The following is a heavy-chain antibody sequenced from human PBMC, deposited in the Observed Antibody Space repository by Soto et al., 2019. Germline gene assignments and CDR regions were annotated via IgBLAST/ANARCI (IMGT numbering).Heavy chain of an antibody. CDR3: ARGPSYGGSPSSFYYYYGMDV. Sequence: ASVKVSCKASGYTFTGYYVHWVRQAPGQGLEWMGWINPNSGDTDLAQRFQGRVTMNRNTSIGTAYMELSSLRSEDTAVYYCARGPSYGGSPSSFYYYYGMDVWGQGTTVTVSS. J-gene: IGHJ6*02. V-gene: IGHV1-2*02. CDR1: GYTFTGYY. D-gene: IGHD6-6*01. CDR2: INPNSGDT.